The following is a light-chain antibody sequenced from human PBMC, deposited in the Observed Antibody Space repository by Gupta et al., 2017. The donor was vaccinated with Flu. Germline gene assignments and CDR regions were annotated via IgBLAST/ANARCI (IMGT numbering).Light chain of an antibody. CDR2: EVT. V-gene: IGLV2-8*01. Sequence: SVTISCTGTSSDVGGYNYVSWYHHHPAQAHKLMIYEVTKRPAGVPDRFSGSKSGNTASLTVSGLQAEDEADYYCSSYAGSNNYVFGTGTKVTVL. CDR3: SSYAGSNNYV. CDR1: SSDVGGYNY. J-gene: IGLJ1*01.